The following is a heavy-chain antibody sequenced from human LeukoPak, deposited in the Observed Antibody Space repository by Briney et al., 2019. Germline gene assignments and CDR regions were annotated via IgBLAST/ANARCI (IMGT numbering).Heavy chain of an antibody. CDR1: GYTYTSYY. Sequence: SVKVSCKASGYTYTSYYMHWVRQAPGQGLEWMGIINPIGCSTSYAQKFQGRVTMTTEASTRAVYLSLSSLRSRDTDVYYCARDLTYESEDYWGQGTLVTVSS. D-gene: IGHD3-22*01. CDR2: INPIGCST. CDR3: ARDLTYESEDY. J-gene: IGHJ4*02. V-gene: IGHV1-46*01.